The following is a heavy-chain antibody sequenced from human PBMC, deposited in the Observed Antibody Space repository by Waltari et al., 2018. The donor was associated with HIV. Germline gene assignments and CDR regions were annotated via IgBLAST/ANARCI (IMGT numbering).Heavy chain of an antibody. V-gene: IGHV3-7*01. D-gene: IGHD3-3*01. CDR3: ARDLKDYDFWSPVDV. J-gene: IGHJ6*02. Sequence: EVQLVESGGGLVQPGGSLRLSCAASGFTFSTYWMTWVRQAPGKGLEWLANRKQDGSEKYYADSVKGRFTVSRDNNKKSLYLQMSSLRAEDTAVYYCARDLKDYDFWSPVDVWGQGTTVTVSS. CDR2: RKQDGSEK. CDR1: GFTFSTYW.